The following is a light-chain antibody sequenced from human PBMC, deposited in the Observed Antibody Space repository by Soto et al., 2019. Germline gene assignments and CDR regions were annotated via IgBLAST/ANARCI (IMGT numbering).Light chain of an antibody. Sequence: DIQMTQSPSSLSASLGDRVTITCRASQGIGIYLAWYQQKPGKVPKLLIYAASTLQSGVPSRFSGRGSGTDFTLTINSLQPEDFATYYCQQSYGTPLTFGGGTKIEIK. CDR2: AAS. J-gene: IGKJ4*01. V-gene: IGKV1-27*01. CDR3: QQSYGTPLT. CDR1: QGIGIY.